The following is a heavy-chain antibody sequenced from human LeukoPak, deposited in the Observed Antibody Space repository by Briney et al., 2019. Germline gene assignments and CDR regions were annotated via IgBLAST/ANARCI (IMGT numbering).Heavy chain of an antibody. V-gene: IGHV3-66*01. CDR2: IYNDGST. CDR3: AKDSAFNDYAN. CDR1: GFTVSSDY. Sequence: GGSLRLSYLASGFTVSSDYMSWVRQAPGKGLEWVSIIYNDGSTYYANSVKGRFTISRDNSKHTLYLQMNSLRADDTAIYYCAKDSAFNDYANWGQGTLVNVSS. D-gene: IGHD4-17*01. J-gene: IGHJ4*02.